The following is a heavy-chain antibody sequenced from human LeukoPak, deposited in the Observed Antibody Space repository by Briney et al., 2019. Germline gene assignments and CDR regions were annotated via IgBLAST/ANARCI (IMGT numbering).Heavy chain of an antibody. J-gene: IGHJ4*02. V-gene: IGHV3-23*01. D-gene: IGHD6-13*01. CDR2: ISVSGGST. Sequence: PGGSLRLSCAASGFTFSSYEMNWVRQAPGKGLEWVSSISVSGGSTYYANSVRGRFTISRDNSKNTMYLQMNSLRAEDTAVYYCAKGMAAAGTELDFWGQGTLVTVSS. CDR1: GFTFSSYE. CDR3: AKGMAAAGTELDF.